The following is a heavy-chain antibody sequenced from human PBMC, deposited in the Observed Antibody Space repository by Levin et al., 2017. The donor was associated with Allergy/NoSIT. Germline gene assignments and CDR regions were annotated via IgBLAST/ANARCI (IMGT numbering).Heavy chain of an antibody. CDR3: ARDEA. Sequence: SCAASGFNFNNSWMSWARQAPGKGLEWVANINQDGGVKYYVVSVEGRGTISRDNAKNSLFLQMNSLRAEDTAVYDGARDEAWGQGTVVTVSS. J-gene: IGHJ5*02. V-gene: IGHV3-7*01. CDR2: INQDGGVK. CDR1: GFNFNNSW.